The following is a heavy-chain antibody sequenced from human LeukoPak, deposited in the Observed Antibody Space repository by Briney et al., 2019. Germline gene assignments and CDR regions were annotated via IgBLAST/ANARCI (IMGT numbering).Heavy chain of an antibody. Sequence: SVKVSCKASGGTFSSYTISWVRQAPGQGLEWMGGIIPIFGAANYAQKFQGRVTITTDESTSTAYMELSSLRSEDTAVYYCARPNEQWLGLGHWYFDLWGRGILVTVSS. CDR3: ARPNEQWLGLGHWYFDL. J-gene: IGHJ2*01. V-gene: IGHV1-69*05. D-gene: IGHD6-19*01. CDR1: GGTFSSYT. CDR2: IIPIFGAA.